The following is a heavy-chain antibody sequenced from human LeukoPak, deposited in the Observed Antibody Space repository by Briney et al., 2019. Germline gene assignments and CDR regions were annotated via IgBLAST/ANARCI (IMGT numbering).Heavy chain of an antibody. CDR2: IYHSGST. CDR3: ARDLYCSGGSCYRWFDP. V-gene: IGHV4-39*07. Sequence: PSETLSLTCTVSGGSISSSSYYWGWIRQPPGEGLEWIGSIYHSGSTYYNPSLKSRVTISVDTSKNQFSLKLSSVTAADTAVYYCARDLYCSGGSCYRWFDPWGQGTLVTVSS. CDR1: GGSISSSSYY. D-gene: IGHD2-15*01. J-gene: IGHJ5*02.